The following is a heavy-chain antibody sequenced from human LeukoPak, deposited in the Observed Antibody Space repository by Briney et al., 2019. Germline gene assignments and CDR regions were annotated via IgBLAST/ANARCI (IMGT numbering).Heavy chain of an antibody. CDR1: GFTFRSHS. Sequence: PGGSLRLSCTASGFTFRSHSMIWVRQAPGKGLEWISYISGSSGTIYYADSVKGRFTISRDNAKNSLYLQMNSLRAEDTAVYYCARSSGWLRWYFDLWGRGTLVTVSS. D-gene: IGHD6-19*01. CDR3: ARSSGWLRWYFDL. J-gene: IGHJ2*01. V-gene: IGHV3-48*04. CDR2: ISGSSGTI.